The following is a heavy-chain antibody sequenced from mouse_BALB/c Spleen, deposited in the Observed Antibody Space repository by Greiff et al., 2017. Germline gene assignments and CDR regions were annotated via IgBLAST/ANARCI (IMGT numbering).Heavy chain of an antibody. CDR3: AREGGEYDY. CDR1: GYTFSSFG. CDR2: ISSGSSTI. D-gene: IGHD3-3*01. V-gene: IGHV5-17*02. J-gene: IGHJ2*01. Sequence: EVKLVESGGGLVQPGGSRKLSCAASGYTFSSFGMHWVRQAPEKGLEWVAYISSGSSTIYYADTVKGRFTLSRDNPKTTLFLQMTSLRSEDTAMYCCAREGGEYDYWGQGTTLTVSS.